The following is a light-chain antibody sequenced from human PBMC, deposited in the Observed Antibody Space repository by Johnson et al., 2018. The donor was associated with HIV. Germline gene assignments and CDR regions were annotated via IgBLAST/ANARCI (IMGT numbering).Light chain of an antibody. J-gene: IGLJ1*01. V-gene: IGLV1-51*02. CDR1: GSNIGSHY. CDR2: END. Sequence: SVLTQPPSVSAAPGQRVTISCSGRGSNIGSHYVSWYQQLPGTAPKLLIFENDKRPSGIPDRFSGSKSGTSATLGITGLQTGAEADYYCGTWDNSLSIGYVFGTGTKVTVL. CDR3: GTWDNSLSIGYV.